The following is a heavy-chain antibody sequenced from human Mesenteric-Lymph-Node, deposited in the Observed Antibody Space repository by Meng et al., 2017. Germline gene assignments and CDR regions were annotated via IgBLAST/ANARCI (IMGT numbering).Heavy chain of an antibody. CDR1: GFTFRNYG. D-gene: IGHD3-16*01. J-gene: IGHJ4*02. Sequence: EVRLVESGGGLVQPGGSLRLSCAASGFTFRNYGMGWVRQAPGKGLEWVSAINGGGDSTDYADSVKGRFTISRDNSKNTLYLQMNSLKTEDTAVYYCTTGSSKGGYWGQGTLVTVSS. CDR3: TTGSSKGGY. V-gene: IGHV3-23*04. CDR2: INGGGDST.